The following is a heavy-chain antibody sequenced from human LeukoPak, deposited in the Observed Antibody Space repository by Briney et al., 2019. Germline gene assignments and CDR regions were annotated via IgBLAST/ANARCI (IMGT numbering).Heavy chain of an antibody. CDR1: GGSINTPSCY. D-gene: IGHD3-9*01. V-gene: IGHV4-39*01. CDR3: VRRDTRVGGGLEPPLNAFDV. J-gene: IGHJ3*01. CDR2: LFYSGST. Sequence: SETLSLTCTVSGGSINTPSCYWAWLRQSPGKGLEWIGSLFYSGSTYRNPSLRSRVTISVDMSRSQFALELSSVTAADTAVYYCVRRDTRVGGGLEPPLNAFDVWGQGTQVIVSS.